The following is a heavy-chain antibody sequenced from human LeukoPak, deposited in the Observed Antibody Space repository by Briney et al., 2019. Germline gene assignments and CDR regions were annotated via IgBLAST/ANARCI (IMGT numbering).Heavy chain of an antibody. Sequence: GGSLRLSCAASGFTFSSYEMNWVRQAPGKGLEWVSYISSSGSTIYYADSVKGRFTISRDNAKKSLYLQMDSLRGEGTAVYYCARDGGDYGSGSYYAYWGQGTLVTVSS. CDR2: ISSSGSTI. V-gene: IGHV3-48*03. CDR3: ARDGGDYGSGSYYAY. D-gene: IGHD3-10*01. J-gene: IGHJ4*02. CDR1: GFTFSSYE.